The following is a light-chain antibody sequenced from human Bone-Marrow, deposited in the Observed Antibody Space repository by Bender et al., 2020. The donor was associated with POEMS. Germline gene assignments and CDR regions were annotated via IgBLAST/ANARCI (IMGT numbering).Light chain of an antibody. V-gene: IGLV1-40*01. CDR1: SSNTGSGYD. CDR2: GNN. Sequence: QSVLTQPPSVSGAPGQRVTISCTGSSSNTGSGYDINWYQQLPEIAPKLVIYGNNNRPSGVPDRFSASKSAASASLAITGLQAEDEADYYCQSYDSSLSVIFGGGTKLTVL. J-gene: IGLJ2*01. CDR3: QSYDSSLSVI.